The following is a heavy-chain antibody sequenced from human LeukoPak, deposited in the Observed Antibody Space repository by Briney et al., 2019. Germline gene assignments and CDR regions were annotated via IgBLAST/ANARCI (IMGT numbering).Heavy chain of an antibody. CDR1: GDSINEYY. J-gene: IGHJ4*02. Sequence: PSETLSLTCTVSGDSINEYYWTWIRQPPGKGLEWIGYIYYSGNTNYNPSLKSRVTISLDTSKNQFSLKLTSVTAADTAMYYCARRKAKTPNYFDYWGQGALVTVSS. CDR3: ARRKAKTPNYFDY. CDR2: IYYSGNT. V-gene: IGHV4-59*08.